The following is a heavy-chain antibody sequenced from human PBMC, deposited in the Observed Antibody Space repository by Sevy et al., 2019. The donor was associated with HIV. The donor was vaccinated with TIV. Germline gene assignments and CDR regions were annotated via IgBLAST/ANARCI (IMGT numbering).Heavy chain of an antibody. V-gene: IGHV4-34*01. J-gene: IGHJ5*02. CDR1: GGSFSGYY. CDR2: INHSGST. Sequence: SETLSLTCAVYGGSFSGYYWNWIRQSPGKGLEWIGEINHSGSTHYNPSLKSRVTISVNTSKNQFSLRLNSVTAADTAVYYCARAPPVVVVPGAPSWFDPWGQGTLVTVSS. CDR3: ARAPPVVVVPGAPSWFDP. D-gene: IGHD2-2*01.